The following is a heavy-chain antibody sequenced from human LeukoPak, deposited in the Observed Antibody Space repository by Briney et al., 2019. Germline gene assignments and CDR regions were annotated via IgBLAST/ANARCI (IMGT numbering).Heavy chain of an antibody. D-gene: IGHD3-3*01. CDR2: ISYDGSNK. V-gene: IGHV3-30*04. CDR3: ASYYDFWSGYYTYYFDY. J-gene: IGHJ4*02. Sequence: GSLRLSCAASGVTFSSCAMHWVRQAPGKGLEWVALISYDGSNKYYADSVKGRFTISRDNAKNSLYLQMNSLRAEDTAVYYCASYYDFWSGYYTYYFDYWGQGTLVTVSS. CDR1: GVTFSSCA.